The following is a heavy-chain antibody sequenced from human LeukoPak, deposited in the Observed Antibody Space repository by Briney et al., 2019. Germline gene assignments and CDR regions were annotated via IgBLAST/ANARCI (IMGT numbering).Heavy chain of an antibody. V-gene: IGHV3-30*18. D-gene: IGHD3-22*01. CDR2: ISYDGSNK. CDR3: AKEGYYYDSSGYNYYYGMDV. CDR1: GFTFSSYW. J-gene: IGHJ6*02. Sequence: PGGSLRLSCAASGFTFSSYWMSWVRQAPRKGLEWVAVISYDGSNKYYADSVKGRFTISRDNSKNTLYLQMNSLRAEDTAVYYCAKEGYYYDSSGYNYYYGMDVWGQGTTVTVSS.